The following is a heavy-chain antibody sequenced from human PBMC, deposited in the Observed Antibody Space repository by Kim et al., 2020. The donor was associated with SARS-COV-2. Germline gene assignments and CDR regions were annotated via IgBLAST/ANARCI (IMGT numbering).Heavy chain of an antibody. CDR1: GYTFTSYW. CDR2: IDPSDSYT. CDR3: ARRTTTVTTYRGGWFDP. J-gene: IGHJ5*02. Sequence: GESLKISCQGSGYTFTSYWISWVRQVPGKGLEWMGRIDPSDSYTYYSPSFQGHVTISADKSISTAYLQWSSLKASDTAMYYCARRTTTVTTYRGGWFDPWGQGTLVTVSS. V-gene: IGHV5-10-1*01. D-gene: IGHD4-17*01.